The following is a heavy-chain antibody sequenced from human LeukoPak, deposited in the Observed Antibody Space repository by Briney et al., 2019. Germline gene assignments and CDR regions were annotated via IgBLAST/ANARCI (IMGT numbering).Heavy chain of an antibody. V-gene: IGHV3-23*01. J-gene: IGHJ6*03. D-gene: IGHD3-22*01. CDR2: ISGGGDFT. CDR3: AKSVFDSSGDPYMDV. Sequence: GGSLRLSCAASGFTFRSFAMNWVRQAPGKGLECVSAISGGGDFTKYADSVKGRFTISRDNSKSTLYLQMNSLRAEDTAVYCCAKSVFDSSGDPYMDVWGKGTTVTISS. CDR1: GFTFRSFA.